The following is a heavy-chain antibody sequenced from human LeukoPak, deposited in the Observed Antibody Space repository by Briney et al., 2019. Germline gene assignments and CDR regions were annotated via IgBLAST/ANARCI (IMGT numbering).Heavy chain of an antibody. Sequence: SETLSLTCTVSGGFISTYYWSWTRQPPGKGLEWIGYIYYSGSTNYNPSLKSRVTISVDTSKNQFSLNLSSVTAADTAVYYCARDRPGIGALSPPNYYYYMDVWGKGTTVTVPS. CDR1: GGFISTYY. J-gene: IGHJ6*03. V-gene: IGHV4-59*01. CDR3: ARDRPGIGALSPPNYYYYMDV. D-gene: IGHD6-6*01. CDR2: IYYSGST.